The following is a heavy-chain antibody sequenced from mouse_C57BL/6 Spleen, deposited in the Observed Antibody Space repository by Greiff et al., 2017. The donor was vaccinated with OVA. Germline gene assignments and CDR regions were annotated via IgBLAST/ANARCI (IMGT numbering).Heavy chain of an antibody. J-gene: IGHJ2*01. V-gene: IGHV1-50*01. Sequence: VQLQQPGAELVKPGASVKLSCKASGYTFTSYWMQWVNQRPGQGLEWIGEIDPSDCYTNYNQKFKGKATLTVDTSSSTAYMQLSSLTSEDSAVYYCARGTVVATPHLDDWGQGTTLSVSS. D-gene: IGHD1-1*01. CDR2: IDPSDCYT. CDR1: GYTFTSYW. CDR3: ARGTVVATPHLDD.